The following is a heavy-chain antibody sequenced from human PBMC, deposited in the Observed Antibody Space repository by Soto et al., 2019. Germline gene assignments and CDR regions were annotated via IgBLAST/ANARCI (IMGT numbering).Heavy chain of an antibody. CDR1: GGSFSGYY. CDR3: ARGRRPYYYDSSRAFFDY. CDR2: INHSGST. D-gene: IGHD3-22*01. V-gene: IGHV4-34*01. Sequence: PSETLSLTCAVYGGSFSGYYWIWIRQPPGKGLEWIGEINHSGSTNYNPSLKSRVTISVDTSKNQFSLKLSSVTAADTAVYYCARGRRPYYYDSSRAFFDYWGQGTLVTVSS. J-gene: IGHJ4*02.